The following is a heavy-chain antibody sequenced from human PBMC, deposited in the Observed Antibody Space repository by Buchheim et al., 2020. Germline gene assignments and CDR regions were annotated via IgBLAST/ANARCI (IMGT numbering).Heavy chain of an antibody. Sequence: EVQLVDSGGGLVQPGGSLRLSCAASGFTFSRFWMSWVRQAPGKGLEWVANIKEDGSADFYVDSVKDRFTISRDNAKNELYLQMNSLRVEDTAFYYCVRDSPMGADWGQGTL. CDR1: GFTFSRFW. D-gene: IGHD5-24*01. J-gene: IGHJ4*02. CDR3: VRDSPMGAD. V-gene: IGHV3-7*01. CDR2: IKEDGSAD.